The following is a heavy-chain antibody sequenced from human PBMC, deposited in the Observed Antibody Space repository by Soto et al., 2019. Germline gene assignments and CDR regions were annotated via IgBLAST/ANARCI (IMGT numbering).Heavy chain of an antibody. CDR2: VNHSGST. CDR1: DDSTRSRYW. J-gene: IGHJ6*02. Sequence: SETLSLTCGVFDDSTRSRYWWTWLRRPPGRGLEWIGEVNHSGSTNYNPSLKSRVTISVDTSKNQFSLKLSSVTAADTAVYYCATSPRSIAARRGGMDVWGQGTTVTVSS. V-gene: IGHV4-4*02. D-gene: IGHD6-6*01. CDR3: ATSPRSIAARRGGMDV.